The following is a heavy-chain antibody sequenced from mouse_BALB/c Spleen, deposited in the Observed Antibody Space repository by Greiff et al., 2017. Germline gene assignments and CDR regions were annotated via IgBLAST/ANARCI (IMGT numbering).Heavy chain of an antibody. CDR2: ISSGGSYT. J-gene: IGHJ1*01. V-gene: IGHV5-6*01. CDR1: GFTFSSYG. CDR3: ANYEDWYFDV. Sequence: EVMLVESGGDLVKPGGSLKLSCAASGFTFSSYGMSWVSQTPDKRLEWVATISSGGSYTYYPDSVKGRFTISRDNAKNTLYLQMSSLKSEDTAMYYCANYEDWYFDVWGAGTTVTVSS. D-gene: IGHD2-1*01.